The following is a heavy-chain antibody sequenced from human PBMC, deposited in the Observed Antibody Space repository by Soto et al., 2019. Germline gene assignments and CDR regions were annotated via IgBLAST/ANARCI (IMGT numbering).Heavy chain of an antibody. J-gene: IGHJ4*02. D-gene: IGHD6-13*01. CDR2: IIPILGIA. CDR3: ARVPLSIAAAGPYFDY. CDR1: GGTFSSYT. V-gene: IGHV1-69*02. Sequence: GASVKVSCKASGGTFSSYTISWVRQAPGQGLEWMGRIIPILGIANYAQKFQGRVTITADKSTSTAYMELSSLRSEDTAVYYCARVPLSIAAAGPYFDYWGQGTLVTVSS.